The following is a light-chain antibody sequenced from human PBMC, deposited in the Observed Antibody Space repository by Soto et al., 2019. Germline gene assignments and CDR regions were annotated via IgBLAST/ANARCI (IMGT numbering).Light chain of an antibody. J-gene: IGKJ4*01. CDR1: QSISNW. CDR3: QQSNTFPLT. CDR2: TAS. V-gene: IGKV1-12*01. Sequence: DIQMTQSPSSVSASVGDRVAITCRASQSISNWLVWYQQKPGKAPKLLISTASNLQSGVPSRFSGSGSGTDFTLTISSLQPEDFATYYCQQSNTFPLTFGGGTKVEIK.